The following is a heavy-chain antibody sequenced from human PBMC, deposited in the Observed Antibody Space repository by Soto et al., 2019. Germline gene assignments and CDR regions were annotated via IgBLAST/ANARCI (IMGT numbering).Heavy chain of an antibody. CDR1: GGSXSSGGYY. J-gene: IGHJ6*03. V-gene: IGHV4-31*03. Sequence: TLSLTCTVSGGSXSSGGYYWSWIRQHPGKGLEWIGYIYYSGSTYYNPSLKSRVTISVDTSKNQFSLKLSSVTAADTAVYYCARSGHSPDYYYYYMDVWGKGTTVTVS. CDR3: ARSGHSPDYYYYYMDV. D-gene: IGHD3-10*01. CDR2: IYYSGST.